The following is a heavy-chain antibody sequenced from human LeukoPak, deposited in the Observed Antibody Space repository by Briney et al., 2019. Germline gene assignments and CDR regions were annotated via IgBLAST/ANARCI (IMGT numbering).Heavy chain of an antibody. J-gene: IGHJ4*02. CDR3: ARVRVRGSTSFSAFPLDY. V-gene: IGHV3-7*01. CDR1: GFTFSSYW. CDR2: IKQDGSEK. Sequence: GGSLRLSCAASGFTFSSYWMSWVRQAPGKGLEWVANIKQDGSEKYYVDSVKGRFTISRDNAKNSLYLQMNSLRAEDTAVYYCARVRVRGSTSFSAFPLDYWGQGTLATVSS. D-gene: IGHD2-2*01.